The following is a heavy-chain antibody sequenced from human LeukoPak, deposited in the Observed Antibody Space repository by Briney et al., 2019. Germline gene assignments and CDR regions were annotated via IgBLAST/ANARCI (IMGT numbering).Heavy chain of an antibody. CDR1: GFTFSSYG. CDR2: ISYDGSDK. J-gene: IGHJ4*02. V-gene: IGHV3-30*18. Sequence: GGPLRLSCAASGFTFSSYGMHWVRQAPGKGLEWVALISYDGSDKYYADSVKGRFTISRDNSKNTLYLQMNSLRAEDTAVYYCAKDPGSGTYLDYWGQGTLVTVSS. CDR3: AKDPGSGTYLDY. D-gene: IGHD1-26*01.